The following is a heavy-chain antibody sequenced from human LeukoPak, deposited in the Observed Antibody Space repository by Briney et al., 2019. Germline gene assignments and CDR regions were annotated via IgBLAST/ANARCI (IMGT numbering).Heavy chain of an antibody. V-gene: IGHV3-30*18. D-gene: IGHD2-2*03. Sequence: GGSLRLSCAASGFTFSSYGMHWVRQAPGKGLEWVAVISYDGSNKYHADSVKGRFTISRDNSKNTLYLQMNSLRAEDTAVYYCAKVGYCSSTSCYQSAWFDHWGQGTLVTVSS. CDR3: AKVGYCSSTSCYQSAWFDH. J-gene: IGHJ5*02. CDR2: ISYDGSNK. CDR1: GFTFSSYG.